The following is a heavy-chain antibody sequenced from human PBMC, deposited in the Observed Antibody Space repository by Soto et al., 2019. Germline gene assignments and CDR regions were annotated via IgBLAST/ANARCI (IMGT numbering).Heavy chain of an antibody. CDR2: IYYSGST. Sequence: PSETLSLTCTVSGGSISSYYWSWIRQPPGKGLEWIGYIYYSGSTNYNPSLKGRVTISVDTSKNQFSLKLSSVTAADTAVYYCATYKFYGDYNYFGYWGQGTLVTVSS. CDR3: ATYKFYGDYNYFGY. D-gene: IGHD4-17*01. CDR1: GGSISSYY. J-gene: IGHJ4*02. V-gene: IGHV4-59*01.